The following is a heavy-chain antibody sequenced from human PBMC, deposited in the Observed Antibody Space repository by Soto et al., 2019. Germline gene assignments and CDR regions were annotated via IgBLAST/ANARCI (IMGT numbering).Heavy chain of an antibody. CDR2: ISYDGSNE. V-gene: IGHV3-30-3*01. CDR3: ATVYGGKPY. J-gene: IGHJ4*02. CDR1: GFTFSTYA. Sequence: GGSLRLSCAASGFTFSTYAMHWVRQAPGKGLEWVAVISYDGSNEYYVDSVKGRFTISRDNAKNSLYLQMNSLRDEDTAVYYCATVYGGKPYWGQGTLVTVSS. D-gene: IGHD2-15*01.